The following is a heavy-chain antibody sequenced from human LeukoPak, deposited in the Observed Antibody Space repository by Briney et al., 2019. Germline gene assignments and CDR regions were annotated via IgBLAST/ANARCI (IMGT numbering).Heavy chain of an antibody. D-gene: IGHD2-15*01. Sequence: SETLSLTCAVYGGSFSGYYWSWIRQPPGKGLEWIGEINHSGSTNYNPSLKGRVTISVDTSKNQFSLKLSSVTAADTAVYYCARGYCSGGSCYSCPCRFDPWGQGTLVTVSS. J-gene: IGHJ5*02. CDR1: GGSFSGYY. V-gene: IGHV4-34*01. CDR2: INHSGST. CDR3: ARGYCSGGSCYSCPCRFDP.